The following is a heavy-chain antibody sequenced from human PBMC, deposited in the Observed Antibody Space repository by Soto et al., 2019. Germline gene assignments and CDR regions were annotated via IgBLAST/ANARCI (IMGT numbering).Heavy chain of an antibody. CDR2: ISAYNGNT. Sequence: QVQLVQSGAEVKKPGASVKVSCKASGYTFTSYGISWVRQAPGQGLEGMGWISAYNGNTNYAQKLQGRVTMTTDTPTSTANRELRSLGSDDTAVYYCARSSGSAYWFDPWGQGTLVTVSS. CDR3: ARSSGSAYWFDP. J-gene: IGHJ5*02. CDR1: GYTFTSYG. D-gene: IGHD6-6*01. V-gene: IGHV1-18*01.